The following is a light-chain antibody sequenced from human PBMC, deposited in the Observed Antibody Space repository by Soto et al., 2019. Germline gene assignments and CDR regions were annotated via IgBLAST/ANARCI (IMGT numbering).Light chain of an antibody. V-gene: IGLV2-23*01. Sequence: QSVLAQPAYVSGSPGLPITISCAPTSGSVVSFIFVSWYQQHPGKAPKVMISEGHRRPSGVPDRFSGSTSVNSACLTSSGLQASVEGDYYCRLYIGATAYVFGTGTKVTVL. CDR2: EGH. CDR3: RLYIGATAYV. CDR1: SGSVVSFIF. J-gene: IGLJ1*01.